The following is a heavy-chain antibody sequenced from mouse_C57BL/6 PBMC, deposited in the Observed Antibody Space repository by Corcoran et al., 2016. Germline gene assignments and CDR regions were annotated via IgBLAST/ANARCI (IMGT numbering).Heavy chain of an antibody. CDR1: GYTFTTYG. D-gene: IGHD1-1*01. J-gene: IGHJ1*03. CDR3: ARCYYGSSNWYFDV. CDR2: INTYSGVP. Sequence: QIQLVQSGPELKKPGETVKISCKASGYTFTTYGMSWVKQAPGKGLKWMGWINTYSGVPTYADDFKGRFAFSLETSASTAYLQINNLKNEETATYFCARCYYGSSNWYFDVWGTGTTVTVSS. V-gene: IGHV9-3*01.